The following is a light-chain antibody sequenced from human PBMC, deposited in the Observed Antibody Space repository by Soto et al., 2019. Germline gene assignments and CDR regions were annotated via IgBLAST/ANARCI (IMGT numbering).Light chain of an antibody. CDR1: NIGTKG. J-gene: IGLJ2*01. CDR2: DDT. Sequence: SYELTQPPSVSVAPGQTASITCGGNNIGTKGVHWYQQKSGQAPVVVVYDDTDRPSGIPERFSGSNSGNTVTLSISRVEAGDEADYYCQVWDTSSAVVFGGGTKLTVL. V-gene: IGLV3-21*02. CDR3: QVWDTSSAVV.